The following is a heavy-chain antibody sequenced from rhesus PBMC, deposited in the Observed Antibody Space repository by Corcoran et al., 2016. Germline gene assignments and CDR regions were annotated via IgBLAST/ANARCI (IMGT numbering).Heavy chain of an antibody. J-gene: IGHJ2*01. V-gene: IGHV4-80*01. CDR1: GGSFSSYW. CDR3: ARAYSGSLYWYFDL. Sequence: QVQLQESGPGLVKPSETLSLTCAVSGGSFSSYWWSWIRQPPGKGLEWFGEINGNSGSTNYNPSLKSRVTITKDASKNQFSLKLSSVTAADTAVYYCARAYSGSLYWYFDLWGPGTPITISS. CDR2: INGNSGST. D-gene: IGHD6-25*01.